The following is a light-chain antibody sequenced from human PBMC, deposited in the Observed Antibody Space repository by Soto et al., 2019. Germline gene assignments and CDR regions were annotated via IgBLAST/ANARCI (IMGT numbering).Light chain of an antibody. J-gene: IGLJ1*01. V-gene: IGLV1-44*01. CDR2: GNN. Sequence: CVLTRPPSSSGTPGQRVTISCSGSNSNVGSNTVHWYQHLPGTAPKLLIYGNNQRPSGVPARFSGSTSGTSASLAISGLRSEDESDYYCATWDDSLHGYVFRTRTKVTVL. CDR3: ATWDDSLHGYV. CDR1: NSNVGSNT.